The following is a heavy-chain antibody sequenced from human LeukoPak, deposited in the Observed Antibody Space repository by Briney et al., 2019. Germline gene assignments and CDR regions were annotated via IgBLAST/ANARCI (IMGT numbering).Heavy chain of an antibody. D-gene: IGHD6-19*01. CDR1: GDSISSSSYC. CDR2: IYYSGST. CDR3: ARLSGSSGWSYWYFDL. V-gene: IGHV4-39*01. Sequence: SETLSLTCTVSGDSISSSSYCWDWIRQPPGKGLEWIGNIYYSGSTYYNPSLKSRVTISVDTSKNQFSLKLSSVTAADTAVYYCARLSGSSGWSYWYFDLWGRGTLVTVSS. J-gene: IGHJ2*01.